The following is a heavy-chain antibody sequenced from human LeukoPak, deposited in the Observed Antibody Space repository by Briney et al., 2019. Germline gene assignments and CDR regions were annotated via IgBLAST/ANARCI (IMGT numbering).Heavy chain of an antibody. CDR1: GFTFSSYE. J-gene: IGHJ4*02. V-gene: IGHV3-48*03. CDR3: ASRIAVAGPGINFDY. CDR2: ISHSGYTT. D-gene: IGHD6-19*01. Sequence: GGSLRLSCAASGFTFSSYEMNWVRQAPGKGLEWVSYISHSGYTTHYADSVKGRFTISRDNAKNSLYLQMNSLRAEDTAVYYCASRIAVAGPGINFDYWGQGTLVTVSS.